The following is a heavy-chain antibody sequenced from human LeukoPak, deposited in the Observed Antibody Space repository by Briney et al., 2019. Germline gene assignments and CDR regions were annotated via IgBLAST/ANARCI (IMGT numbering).Heavy chain of an antibody. J-gene: IGHJ5*02. D-gene: IGHD3-10*01. CDR3: ARGKNYYGSGSYYNAKPRPLNWFDP. CDR1: GGSITGSY. V-gene: IGHV4-59*12. Sequence: KPSETLSLTCTASGGSITGSYWSWLRQPPGKGLEYIGYIYYSGSTNYNPSLKSRVTISVDTSKNQFSLKLSSVTAADTAVYYCARGKNYYGSGSYYNAKPRPLNWFDPWGQGTLVTVSS. CDR2: IYYSGST.